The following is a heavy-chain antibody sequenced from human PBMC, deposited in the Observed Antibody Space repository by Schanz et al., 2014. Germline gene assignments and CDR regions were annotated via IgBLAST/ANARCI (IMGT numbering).Heavy chain of an antibody. V-gene: IGHV3-11*01. Sequence: QVQLVDSGGGLVKPGGSLRLSCTASGFPFSDYFMAWIRQPPGRGLEWVSYIGNGGVTIYYADSVKGRFTISRDNSKNSLYLQMNSLRAVDTAVYYCARIGGSVFDYWAQGTLVTVSS. CDR1: GFPFSDYF. CDR2: IGNGGVTI. J-gene: IGHJ4*02. CDR3: ARIGGSVFDY. D-gene: IGHD3-10*01.